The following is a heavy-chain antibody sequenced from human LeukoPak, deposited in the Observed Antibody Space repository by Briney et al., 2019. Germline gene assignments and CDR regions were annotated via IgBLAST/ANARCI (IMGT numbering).Heavy chain of an antibody. CDR1: GYTFTDYY. V-gene: IGHV1-2*02. CDR3: ARADRLDGGPYLIGP. CDR2: LNPNNGAT. J-gene: IGHJ5*02. D-gene: IGHD2-21*01. Sequence: ASVKVSCKASGYTFTDYYMHWVRQAPGQGLEWMGWLNPNNGATNFAQKFQGRVTMTRDTSITTVYMEVSWLTSDDTAIYYCARADRLDGGPYLIGPWGQGTLVTVSS.